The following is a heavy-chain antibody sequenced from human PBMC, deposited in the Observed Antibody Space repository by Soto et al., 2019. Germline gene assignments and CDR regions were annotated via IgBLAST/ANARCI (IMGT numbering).Heavy chain of an antibody. D-gene: IGHD3-10*01. V-gene: IGHV2-5*02. CDR1: GFSLTTSAEG. J-gene: IGHJ2*01. Sequence: QITLKESGPTLVKPTQTLTLTCTFSGFSLTTSAEGVGWIRQPPGKALEWLALIYWDDDKRYSPSVKSRLTITKDTSRNQVVLTMTNVDPVDTATYYCAPRALYMSFYWYFDVWGRGTLVTVSS. CDR2: IYWDDDK. CDR3: APRALYMSFYWYFDV.